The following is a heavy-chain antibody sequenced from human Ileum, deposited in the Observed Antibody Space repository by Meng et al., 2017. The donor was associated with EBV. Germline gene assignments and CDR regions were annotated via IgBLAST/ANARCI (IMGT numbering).Heavy chain of an antibody. CDR1: GGSISRSNW. CDR2: IYHSGIT. D-gene: IGHD1-14*01. Sequence: RLKQPGPGLVKPSGTLSLACAVSGGSISRSNWWSWVRQPPGKGLEWIGKIYHSGITIYNTSLKSRVTMSVDNSKNQFSLKLNSMTAADTAVYYCARDPTGGEDHQRVWGQGTLVTVSS. J-gene: IGHJ4*02. CDR3: ARDPTGGEDHQRV. V-gene: IGHV4-4*02.